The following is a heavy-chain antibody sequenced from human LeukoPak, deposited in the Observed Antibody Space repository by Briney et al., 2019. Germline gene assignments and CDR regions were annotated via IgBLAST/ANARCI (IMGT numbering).Heavy chain of an antibody. CDR2: INRSGST. D-gene: IGHD2-2*01. CDR1: GGSFSGYY. J-gene: IGHJ6*03. CDR3: ARIVVVPAAAWGGYYYYYYMDV. Sequence: SETLSLTCAVYGGSFSGYYWSWIRQPPGKGLEWIGEINRSGSTNYNPSLKSRVTISVDTSKNQFSLKLSSVTAADTAVYYCARIVVVPAAAWGGYYYYYYMDVWGKGTTVTVSS. V-gene: IGHV4-34*01.